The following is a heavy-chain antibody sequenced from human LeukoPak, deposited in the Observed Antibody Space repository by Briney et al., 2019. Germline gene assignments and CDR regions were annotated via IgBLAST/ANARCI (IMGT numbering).Heavy chain of an antibody. CDR1: GFTFSSYS. J-gene: IGHJ4*02. V-gene: IGHV3-21*01. CDR2: ISSSSYI. CDR3: ARERYDFWSGYYPYYYFDY. D-gene: IGHD3-3*01. Sequence: GGSLRLPCAASGFTFSSYSMNWARQAPGKGLEWVSSISSSSYIYYADSVKGRFTISRDNAKNSLYLQMNSLRAEDTAVYYCARERYDFWSGYYPYYYFDYWGQGTLVTVSS.